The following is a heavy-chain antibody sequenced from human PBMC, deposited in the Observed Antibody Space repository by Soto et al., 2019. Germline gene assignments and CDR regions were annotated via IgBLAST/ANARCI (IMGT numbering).Heavy chain of an antibody. Sequence: QVQLVQSGAEVKKPGSSVKVSCKDSGGTFSTYSMFWVRQAPGQGLEWMGRVIPMLGIRNYAQRFQDRVTITADKSTATAHMELSSLRSEDTALYYCTIGSWSGEVSDIWGQGTMVTVSS. J-gene: IGHJ3*02. D-gene: IGHD2-21*01. CDR1: GGTFSTYS. CDR3: TIGSWSGEVSDI. V-gene: IGHV1-69*02. CDR2: VIPMLGIR.